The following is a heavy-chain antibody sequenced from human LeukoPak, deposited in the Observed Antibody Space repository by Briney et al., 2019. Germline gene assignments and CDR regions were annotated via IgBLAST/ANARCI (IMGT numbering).Heavy chain of an antibody. CDR1: GGTFSSYA. CDR3: ARPLLRYFDWLPSH. D-gene: IGHD3-9*01. J-gene: IGHJ4*02. V-gene: IGHV1-69*13. Sequence: SVKVFCKASGGTFSSYAISWVRQAPGQGLEWMGGIIPIFGTANYAQKFQGRVTITADESTSTAYMELSSLRSEDTAVYYCARPLLRYFDWLPSHWGQGTLVTVSS. CDR2: IIPIFGTA.